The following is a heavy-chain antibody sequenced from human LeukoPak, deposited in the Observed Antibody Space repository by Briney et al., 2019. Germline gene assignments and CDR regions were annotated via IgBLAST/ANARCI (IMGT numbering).Heavy chain of an antibody. CDR2: IYTSGST. V-gene: IGHV4-4*07. J-gene: IGHJ4*02. CDR1: GGSISSYY. D-gene: IGHD3-3*01. Sequence: SEALSLTCTVSGGSISSYYWSWIRQPAGKGLEWIGRIYTSGSTNYNPSLKRRVTISVDTSKNQFSLKLSSVTAADTAVYYCARERSEYFDYWGQGTLVTVSA. CDR3: ARERSEYFDY.